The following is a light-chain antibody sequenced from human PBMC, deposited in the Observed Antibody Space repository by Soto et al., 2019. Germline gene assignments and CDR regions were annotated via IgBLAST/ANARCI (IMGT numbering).Light chain of an antibody. J-gene: IGKJ1*01. CDR2: DAS. V-gene: IGKV1-5*01. CDR1: QSIGRW. CDR3: QQYNSYFQT. Sequence: DIQMTQSPSTLSASVGDRVSITCRASQSIGRWWAWYQQKSGKGPKLLIFDASGLESGVRSRFSGIGSGTEFTLPISTLQPDDVSTYYCQQYNSYFQTVGQGTKVDSK.